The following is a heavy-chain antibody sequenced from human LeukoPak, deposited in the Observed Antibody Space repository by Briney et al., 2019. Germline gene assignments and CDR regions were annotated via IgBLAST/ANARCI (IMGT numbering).Heavy chain of an antibody. CDR3: AKDIGGGSYFDY. CDR2: ISWDGGSP. J-gene: IGHJ4*02. V-gene: IGHV3-43D*03. CDR1: GFTFDDYG. Sequence: PGGSLRLPCATSGFTFDDYGMHWVRQAPGKGLEWVSLISWDGGSPFYADSVKGRFTISRDNSKNSLYLQMNSLRAEDTALYYCAKDIGGGSYFDYWGQGTLVTVSS. D-gene: IGHD1-26*01.